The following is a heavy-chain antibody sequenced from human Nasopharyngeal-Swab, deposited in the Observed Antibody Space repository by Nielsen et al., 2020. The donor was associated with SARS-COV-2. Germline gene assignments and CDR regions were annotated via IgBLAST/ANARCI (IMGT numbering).Heavy chain of an antibody. Sequence: GESLKISCAASGFTFSSYGMHWVRQAPGKGLEWVAVISHDGSNKYYADSVKGRFTISRDNSKNTLYLQMNSLRAEDTAVYYCAKDLRKAEDYWGQGTLVTVSS. CDR1: GFTFSSYG. CDR2: ISHDGSNK. D-gene: IGHD6-25*01. CDR3: AKDLRKAEDY. V-gene: IGHV3-30*18. J-gene: IGHJ4*02.